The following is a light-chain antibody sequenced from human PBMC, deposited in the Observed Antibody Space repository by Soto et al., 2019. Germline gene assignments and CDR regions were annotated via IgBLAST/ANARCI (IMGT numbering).Light chain of an antibody. V-gene: IGKV2-28*01. CDR1: QSLLYTDGNNY. J-gene: IGKJ5*01. CDR2: MGS. CDR3: MPFLQAPRT. Sequence: DIVMTQSPLSLPVTPGEPASISCRSSQSLLYTDGNNYLDWILQKPGQSPQLLIYMGSIRASGVPDRFSGSGSGTDFTLKIRRVEAEDVGSYYCMPFLQAPRTFGQGTRVEIK.